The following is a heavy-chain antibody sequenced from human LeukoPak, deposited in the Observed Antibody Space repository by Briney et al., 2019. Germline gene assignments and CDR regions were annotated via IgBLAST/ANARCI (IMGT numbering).Heavy chain of an antibody. J-gene: IGHJ3*02. CDR1: GCTFSSYA. Sequence: GGSLRLSCAASGCTFSSYAMSWVRQAPGKGLEWVSAISGSGGSTYYADSVKGRFTISRDNSKNTLYLQMNSLRAEDTAVYYCASPYYYDSSGCSRRAFDIWGQGTMVTVSS. CDR2: ISGSGGST. V-gene: IGHV3-23*01. D-gene: IGHD3-22*01. CDR3: ASPYYYDSSGCSRRAFDI.